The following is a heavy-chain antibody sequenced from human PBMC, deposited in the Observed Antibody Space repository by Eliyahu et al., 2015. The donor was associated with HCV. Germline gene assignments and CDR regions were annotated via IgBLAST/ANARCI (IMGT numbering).Heavy chain of an antibody. CDR1: AGSISSSY. CDR2: IHTSGNT. CDR3: ARVVAAADTGGGTFDH. Sequence: QVQLQESGPGLVKPSETLSLTCTVSAGSISSSYWTWXRQPPGKGLEWIGRIHTSGNTNYNPSLKSRVTMSVDTSKNQFSLKLTSVTAADTAVYYCARVVAAADTGGGTFDHWGQGTLVTVSS. D-gene: IGHD6-13*01. V-gene: IGHV4-4*07. J-gene: IGHJ4*02.